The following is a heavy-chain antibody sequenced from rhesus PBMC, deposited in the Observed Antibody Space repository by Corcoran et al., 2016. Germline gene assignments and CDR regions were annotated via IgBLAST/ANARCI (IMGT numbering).Heavy chain of an antibody. D-gene: IGHD4-29*01. Sequence: QVTLKESGPALVKSTQTLTLTWTVSGLSLRTRGMGVGWIRQPPGKTLDWLAHIYWVDDKRHSASLKSRLTISKDTSKDQVVLTMTNMDPVDTATYYCARRRSSDSDFDYWGQGVLVTVSS. J-gene: IGHJ4*01. CDR1: GLSLRTRGMG. CDR2: IYWVDDK. V-gene: IGHV2-1*01. CDR3: ARRRSSDSDFDY.